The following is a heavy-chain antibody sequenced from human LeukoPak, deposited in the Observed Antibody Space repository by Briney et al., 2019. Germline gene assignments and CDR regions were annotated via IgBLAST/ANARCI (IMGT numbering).Heavy chain of an antibody. CDR3: ARYDYGGPKYYYYGMDV. V-gene: IGHV4-59*01. CDR1: GGSINNYY. J-gene: IGHJ6*02. CDR2: IYYSGST. Sequence: SETLSLTCAVSGGSINNYYWSWIRQPPGKGLEWIGYIYYSGSTNYIPSLKSRVTISVDTSKNQFSLKLSSVTAADTAVYYCARYDYGGPKYYYYGMDVWGQGTTVTVSS. D-gene: IGHD4-23*01.